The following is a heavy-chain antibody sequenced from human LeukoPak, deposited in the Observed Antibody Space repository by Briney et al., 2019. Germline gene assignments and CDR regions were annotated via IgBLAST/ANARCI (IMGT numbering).Heavy chain of an antibody. J-gene: IGHJ6*03. V-gene: IGHV1-8*03. CDR1: GYSFATYH. D-gene: IGHD3-22*01. Sequence: GASVKVSCKASGYSFATYHINWVRQATGQGLEWLGWMNPNSGNTVYAQKFQGRVTITRNTSINTAYMELSSLRSEDTAVYYCARGPMLAISGYPYYYMDVWGKGTTVTVSS. CDR2: MNPNSGNT. CDR3: ARGPMLAISGYPYYYMDV.